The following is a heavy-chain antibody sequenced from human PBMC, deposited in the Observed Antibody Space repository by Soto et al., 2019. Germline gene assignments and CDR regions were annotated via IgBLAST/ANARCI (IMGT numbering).Heavy chain of an antibody. CDR3: ASQYSSSWYYYYGMDV. CDR1: GGSISSSSYY. Sequence: ETLSLTCTVSGGSISSSSYYWGWIRQPPGKGLEWIGSIYYSGSTYYNPSLKSRVTISVDTSKNQFSLKLSSVTTADTAVYYCASQYSSSWYYYYGMDVWGQGTTVTVSS. CDR2: IYYSGST. D-gene: IGHD6-13*01. J-gene: IGHJ6*02. V-gene: IGHV4-39*01.